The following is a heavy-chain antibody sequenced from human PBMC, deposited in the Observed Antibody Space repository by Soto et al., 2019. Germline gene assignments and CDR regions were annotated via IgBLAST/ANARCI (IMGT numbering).Heavy chain of an antibody. D-gene: IGHD3-10*01. Sequence: PGGSLRLSCVASAFTFSSYAMSWVRQAPGKDLEWVSGISGSGSSTYYAAYVKGRFTISRDTSKNTLHLQMNGLRGEDTAIYYCAKCGGSYGSGSHIDTRGQGTQVTVSS. J-gene: IGHJ4*02. V-gene: IGHV3-23*01. CDR3: AKCGGSYGSGSHIDT. CDR1: AFTFSSYA. CDR2: ISGSGSST.